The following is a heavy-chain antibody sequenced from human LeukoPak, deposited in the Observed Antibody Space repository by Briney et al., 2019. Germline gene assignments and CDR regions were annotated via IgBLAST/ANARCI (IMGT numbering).Heavy chain of an antibody. V-gene: IGHV3-23*01. D-gene: IGHD3-10*01. J-gene: IGHJ4*01. CDR1: GLTVSSYA. CDR3: AKYTSGTSYRGLDQ. Sequence: GGSLRLSCGASGLTVSSYAMSWVRQAPGKGLEWVSTIIGSAANTYYADSVKGRFTISRDDSKNTVYLQMNSLRAADTAVYSCAKYTSGTSYRGLDQWGHGTLVTVSS. CDR2: IIGSAANT.